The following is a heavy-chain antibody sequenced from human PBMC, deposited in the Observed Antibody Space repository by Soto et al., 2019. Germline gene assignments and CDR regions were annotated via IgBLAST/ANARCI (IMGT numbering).Heavy chain of an antibody. D-gene: IGHD3-3*01. V-gene: IGHV1-69*13. CDR1: GGTFSSYA. CDR2: IIPIFGTA. J-gene: IGHJ4*02. CDR3: ARYDFWSGVNSAYFDY. Sequence: SVKVSCKASGGTFSSYAISWVRQAPGQGLEWMGGIIPIFGTANYAQKFQGRVTITADESTSTAYMELSSLRSEDTAVYYCARYDFWSGVNSAYFDYWGQGTLVTVSS.